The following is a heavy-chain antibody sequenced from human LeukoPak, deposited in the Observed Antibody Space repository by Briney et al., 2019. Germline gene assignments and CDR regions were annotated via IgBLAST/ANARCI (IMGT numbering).Heavy chain of an antibody. CDR3: ARGYHDFSGYWLSYFDY. D-gene: IGHD3-22*01. CDR2: IYYSGST. J-gene: IGHJ4*02. Sequence: PSETLSLTCTVSGGSISSYYWSWIRQPPGKGLEWIGYIYYSGSTNYNPSLKSRVTVSIDTSKNQFSLKLSSVTAADTAVYYCARGYHDFSGYWLSYFDYWGQGTLVTVSS. V-gene: IGHV4-59*01. CDR1: GGSISSYY.